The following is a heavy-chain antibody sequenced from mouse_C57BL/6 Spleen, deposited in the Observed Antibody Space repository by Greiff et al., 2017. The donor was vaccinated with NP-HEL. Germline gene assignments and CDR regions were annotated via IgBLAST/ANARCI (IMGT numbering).Heavy chain of an antibody. V-gene: IGHV1-69*01. J-gene: IGHJ2*02. Sequence: QVQLQQSGAELVMPGASVKLSCKASGYTFTSYWMHWVKQRPGQGLEWIGEIDPSDSYTNYNPKFKGKSTLTVDKSSSTAYMQLSSLTSEDSAVYYCARGDGNYGGHFDYWGQGTSLTVSS. D-gene: IGHD2-1*01. CDR2: IDPSDSYT. CDR3: ARGDGNYGGHFDY. CDR1: GYTFTSYW.